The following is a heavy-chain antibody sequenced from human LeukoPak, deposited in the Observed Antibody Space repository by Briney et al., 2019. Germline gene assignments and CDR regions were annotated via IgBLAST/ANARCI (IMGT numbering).Heavy chain of an antibody. CDR1: GFTFINAW. CDR2: ISYDGTNK. J-gene: IGHJ6*03. CDR3: ARQTTAKNDYYYYYMAV. V-gene: IGHV3-30*03. Sequence: GGSLRLSCAASGFTFINAWMAWVRQAPGKGLEWGAVISYDGTNKYYADSVKGRFTISRDNSKNTLYLPMHSLRAADTAVYYCARQTTAKNDYYYYYMAVWGQGTLVTVSS. D-gene: IGHD4-11*01.